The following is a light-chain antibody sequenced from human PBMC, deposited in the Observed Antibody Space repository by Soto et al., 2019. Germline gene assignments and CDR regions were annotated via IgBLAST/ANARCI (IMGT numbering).Light chain of an antibody. Sequence: QPVLTQPPSVSGAPGQRVTISCTGSSSNIGAGYDVHWYQQLPGTAPKLLIYGNSNRPSGVPDRFSGSKSGTSASLAITGLQAEDDADYYCQSYDSSLSGSGVFGTGTKLTVL. V-gene: IGLV1-40*01. CDR1: SSNIGAGYD. CDR2: GNS. J-gene: IGLJ1*01. CDR3: QSYDSSLSGSGV.